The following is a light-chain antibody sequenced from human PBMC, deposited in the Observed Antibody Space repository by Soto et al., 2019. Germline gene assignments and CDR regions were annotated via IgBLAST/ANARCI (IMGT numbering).Light chain of an antibody. CDR3: QSYDNSLSGYV. Sequence: QSVLTQPPSVSGAPGQRVTFSCTGGSSNIGAGYDVHWYQLLPGTAPKLLIYVNNNRPSGVPDRFSGSKSGTSASLAITGLQAEDEADYYCQSYDNSLSGYVFGTGTKVTVL. V-gene: IGLV1-40*01. CDR1: SSNIGAGYD. CDR2: VNN. J-gene: IGLJ1*01.